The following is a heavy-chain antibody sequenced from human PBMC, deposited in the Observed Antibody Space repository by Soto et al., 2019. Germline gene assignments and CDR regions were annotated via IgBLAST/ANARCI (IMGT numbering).Heavy chain of an antibody. V-gene: IGHV1-18*01. CDR1: GYIFATYG. CDR3: ARDGPTVTTGTREFDY. D-gene: IGHD4-17*01. CDR2: ISGYNGNT. J-gene: IGHJ4*02. Sequence: QVQLVQSGAEVKKPGASVKVSCEASGYIFATYGISWVRQAPGQGLEWMGGISGYNGNTNYAQKLQGRVTMTTDTSTRTAYKELRSLRSDDTAVYYCARDGPTVTTGTREFDYWGQGTLVTVSS.